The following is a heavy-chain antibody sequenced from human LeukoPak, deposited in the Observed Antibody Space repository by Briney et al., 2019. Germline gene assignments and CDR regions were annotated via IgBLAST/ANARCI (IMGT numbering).Heavy chain of an antibody. V-gene: IGHV4-39*01. CDR3: ARGLTSFNWNDFDY. J-gene: IGHJ4*02. CDR2: IYYSGST. CDR1: GGSISSSSYY. Sequence: SETLSLTCTVSGGSISSSSYYWGWLRQPPGKGLEWIGSIYYSGSTYYNPSLKSRVTISVDTSKNQFSLKLSSVTAADTAVYYCARGLTSFNWNDFDYWGQGTLVTVSS. D-gene: IGHD1-20*01.